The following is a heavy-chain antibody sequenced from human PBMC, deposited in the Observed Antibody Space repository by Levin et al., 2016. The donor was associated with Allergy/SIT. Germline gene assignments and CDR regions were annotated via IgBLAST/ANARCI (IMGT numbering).Heavy chain of an antibody. CDR3: ARDRLAAAYYYGMDV. V-gene: IGHV3-48*03. CDR2: ISSSGITI. J-gene: IGHJ6*02. Sequence: VRQMPGKGLEWVSYISSSGITIYYADSVKGRFTISRDNAKNSLYLQMNSLRAEDTAVYYCARDRLAAAYYYGMDVWGQGTTVTVSS. D-gene: IGHD6-13*01.